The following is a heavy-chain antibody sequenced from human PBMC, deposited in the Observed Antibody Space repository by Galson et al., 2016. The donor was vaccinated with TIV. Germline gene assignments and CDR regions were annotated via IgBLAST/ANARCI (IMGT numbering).Heavy chain of an antibody. CDR2: VYNSGTT. J-gene: IGHJ1*01. V-gene: IGHV4-31*03. CDR1: GGSINSGGFF. D-gene: IGHD1-26*01. Sequence: TLSLTCNVSGGSINSGGFFWSWIRQHPGKGLEWIGYVYNSGTTFYNPSLKNRVSISVDTSKNHFSLRLSSVTAADTAVYYWARWADSGSYYQYFHHWGQGTLVTVSS. CDR3: ARWADSGSYYQYFHH.